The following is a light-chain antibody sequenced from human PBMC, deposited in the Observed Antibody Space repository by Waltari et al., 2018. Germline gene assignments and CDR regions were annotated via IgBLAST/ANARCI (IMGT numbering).Light chain of an antibody. V-gene: IGLV2-14*03. CDR3: SSYTTSTTLV. CDR1: SSDVGIYDY. Sequence: QSALTQPASVSGSPGQSITISCTGTSSDVGIYDYVSWFQHNPGKAPKIIIYDVTNRPSGFSSPFSGSTSGNTASLTISGLQAEDEADYFCSSYTTSTTLVFGGGTKLSVL. J-gene: IGLJ2*01. CDR2: DVT.